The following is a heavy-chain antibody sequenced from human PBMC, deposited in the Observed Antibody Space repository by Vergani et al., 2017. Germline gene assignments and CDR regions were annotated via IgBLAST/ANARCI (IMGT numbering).Heavy chain of an antibody. CDR3: AREATYSSGWYYYYYYYGMDV. CDR1: GGSISSSSYY. Sequence: QLQLQESGPGLVKPSETLSLTCTVSGGSISSSSYYWGWIRQPPGKGLEWIGSIYYSGSTYYNPSLKSRVTISVDTSKNQFSLKLSSVTAADTAVYYCAREATYSSGWYYYYYYYGMDVWGQGTTVTVSS. V-gene: IGHV4-39*07. J-gene: IGHJ6*02. D-gene: IGHD6-19*01. CDR2: IYYSGST.